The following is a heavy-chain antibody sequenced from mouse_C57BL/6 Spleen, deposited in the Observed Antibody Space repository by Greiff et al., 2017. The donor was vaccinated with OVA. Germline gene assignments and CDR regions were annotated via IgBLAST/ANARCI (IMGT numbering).Heavy chain of an antibody. D-gene: IGHD1-1*01. J-gene: IGHJ4*01. CDR3: AREGSNYYAMDY. CDR2: IHPNSGST. CDR1: GYTFTSYW. V-gene: IGHV1-64*01. Sequence: QVQLQQPGAELVKPGASVTLSCKASGYTFTSYWMHWVKQRPGQGLEWIGMIHPNSGSTNYNEKFKSKATLTVDKSSSTAYMQLSSLTSEDSAVYYCAREGSNYYAMDYWGQGTSVTVSS.